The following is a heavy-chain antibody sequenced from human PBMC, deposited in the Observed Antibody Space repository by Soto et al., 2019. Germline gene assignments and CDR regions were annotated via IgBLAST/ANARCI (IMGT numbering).Heavy chain of an antibody. CDR2: IHYSGST. D-gene: IGHD4-17*01. V-gene: IGHV4-31*03. CDR3: AKDRAGYGDFLDY. CDR1: GGSISSGDYY. Sequence: QVQLQESGPGLVKPSQTLSLTCTVSGGSISSGDYYWNWIRQHPGKGLEWIGYIHYSGSTYYNPSLKSRATISVDTSKNQFSLKMSSVTDADTAVYYCAKDRAGYGDFLDYWGQGTLVTVSS. J-gene: IGHJ4*02.